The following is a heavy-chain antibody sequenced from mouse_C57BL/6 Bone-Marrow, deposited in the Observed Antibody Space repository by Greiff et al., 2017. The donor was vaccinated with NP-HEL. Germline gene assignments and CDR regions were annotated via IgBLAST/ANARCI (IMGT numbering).Heavy chain of an antibody. CDR2: IDPENGDT. CDR1: GFNITDDY. J-gene: IGHJ4*01. CDR3: TTGGSSPYAMDY. Sequence: EVKLQESGAELVRPGASVKLSCTASGFNITDDYMHWVKQRPEQGLEWIGWIDPENGDTEYASKFQGKATITADTSSNTAYLQLSSLTSEDTAVYYCTTGGSSPYAMDYWGQGTSVTVSS. D-gene: IGHD1-1*01. V-gene: IGHV14-4*01.